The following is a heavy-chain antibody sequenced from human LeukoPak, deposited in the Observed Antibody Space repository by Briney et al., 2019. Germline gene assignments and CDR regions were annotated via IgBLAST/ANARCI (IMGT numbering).Heavy chain of an antibody. V-gene: IGHV3-53*01. CDR3: ARQLGDGYNSDY. J-gene: IGHJ4*02. CDR1: GFTVSSNY. Sequence: PGGSLRLSCAASGFTVSSNYMSWVRQAPGKGLEWVSIIYSGGSTFYADSVKGRFTISRDNSKNTLYLQMNSLRAEDTAVYYCARQLGDGYNSDYWGQGTLVTVSS. CDR2: IYSGGST. D-gene: IGHD5-24*01.